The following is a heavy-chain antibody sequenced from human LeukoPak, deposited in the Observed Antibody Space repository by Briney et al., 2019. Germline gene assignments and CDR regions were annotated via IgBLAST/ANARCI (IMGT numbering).Heavy chain of an antibody. CDR3: ARGGRQDCDFWSDTSYFYGMDV. V-gene: IGHV4-34*01. J-gene: IGHJ6*02. CDR2: INHSGST. Sequence: SETLSLTCAVYGGSFSGYYWSWIRQPPGKGLEWIGEINHSGSTNYNPSLKSRVTISVDTSKNQFSLKLSSVTAADTAVYYCARGGRQDCDFWSDTSYFYGMDVWGQGTTVTVSS. D-gene: IGHD3-3*01. CDR1: GGSFSGYY.